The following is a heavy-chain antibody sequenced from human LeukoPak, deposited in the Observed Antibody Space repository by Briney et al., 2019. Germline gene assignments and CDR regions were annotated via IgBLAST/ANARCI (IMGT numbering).Heavy chain of an antibody. CDR3: AREPLAVAGLGAFDI. CDR1: GFTVSSNY. V-gene: IGHV3-66*01. D-gene: IGHD6-19*01. Sequence: GGSLRLSCAASGFTVSSNYMSWVRQAAGKGLEWVSVIYSGGSTYYADSVKGRFTISRDNSKNTLYLQMNSLRAEDTAVYYCAREPLAVAGLGAFDIWGQGTMVTAFS. CDR2: IYSGGST. J-gene: IGHJ3*02.